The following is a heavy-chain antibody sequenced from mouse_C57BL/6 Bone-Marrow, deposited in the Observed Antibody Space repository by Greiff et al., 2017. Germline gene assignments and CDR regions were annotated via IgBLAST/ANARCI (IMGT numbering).Heavy chain of an antibody. V-gene: IGHV7-3*01. CDR3: ARTTYYYGSSYEVPYFDY. D-gene: IGHD1-1*01. Sequence: EVMLVESGGGLVQPGGSLSLSCAASGFTFTDYYMSWVRQPPGKALEWLGFIRNKANGYTTEYSASVKGRFTISRDNSQSILYLQMNALRAEDSATYYCARTTYYYGSSYEVPYFDYWGQGTTLTVSS. J-gene: IGHJ2*01. CDR1: GFTFTDYY. CDR2: IRNKANGYTT.